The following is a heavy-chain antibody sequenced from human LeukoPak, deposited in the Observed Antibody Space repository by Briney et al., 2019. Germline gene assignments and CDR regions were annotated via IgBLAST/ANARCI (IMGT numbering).Heavy chain of an antibody. J-gene: IGHJ4*02. V-gene: IGHV3-23*01. CDR1: GFTFSSYA. CDR2: ISNTGANT. CDR3: AKGSGNNWYLFDN. D-gene: IGHD1-20*01. Sequence: SGGSLRLSCVASGFTFSSYAMSWVRLAPGKGLERVSGISNTGANTFYADSVKGRFTISRDNSKNTLYLQMNSLRAEDTAEYTCAKGSGNNWYLFDNWGQGTLVTVSS.